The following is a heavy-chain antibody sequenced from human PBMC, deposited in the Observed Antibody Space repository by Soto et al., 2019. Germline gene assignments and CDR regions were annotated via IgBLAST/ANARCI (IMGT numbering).Heavy chain of an antibody. Sequence: SETLSLTCTVSGGSFSPNYWSWIRQPPGKGLEWVGYIYYGGSTSYNPSLKSRVTISVDTSKNQFSLKLNSVTAADTAVYYCARVLVRTNYFGSGSPPLWWFDPWGQGTLVTVSS. CDR3: ARVLVRTNYFGSGSPPLWWFDP. J-gene: IGHJ5*02. CDR2: IYYGGST. D-gene: IGHD3-10*01. CDR1: GGSFSPNY. V-gene: IGHV4-59*01.